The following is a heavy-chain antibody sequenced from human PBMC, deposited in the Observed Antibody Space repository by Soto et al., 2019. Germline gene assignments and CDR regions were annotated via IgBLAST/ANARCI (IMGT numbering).Heavy chain of an antibody. J-gene: IGHJ3*02. CDR3: ATDYISVRGSARYAFDI. Sequence: QVQLVQSGAEVKKPGASVKVSCKVSGYTLTELSMHWVRQAPGKGLEWMGGFDPEDGETIYAQKFPGRATLTEDTSPDQAYMELSSLRSEDTAVYYCATDYISVRGSARYAFDIWGQGTMVTVSS. CDR1: GYTLTELS. D-gene: IGHD3-10*01. CDR2: FDPEDGET. V-gene: IGHV1-24*01.